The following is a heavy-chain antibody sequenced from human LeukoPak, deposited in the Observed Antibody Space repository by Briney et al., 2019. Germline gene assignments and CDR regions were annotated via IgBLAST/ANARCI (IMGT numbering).Heavy chain of an antibody. V-gene: IGHV1-18*01. CDR3: ARDLGPVVVPAAINDAFDI. D-gene: IGHD2-2*02. J-gene: IGHJ3*02. CDR2: ISAYNGNT. Sequence: ASVKVSCKASGYTFTSYGISWVRQAPGQGLEWMGWISAYNGNTNYAQKLQGRVTMTTDTSTSTAYMELRSLRSDDTAVYYCARDLGPVVVPAAINDAFDIWGQGTMVTVSS. CDR1: GYTFTSYG.